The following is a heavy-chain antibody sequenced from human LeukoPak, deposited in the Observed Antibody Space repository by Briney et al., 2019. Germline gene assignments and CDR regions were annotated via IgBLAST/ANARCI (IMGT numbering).Heavy chain of an antibody. D-gene: IGHD5-18*01. J-gene: IGHJ4*02. V-gene: IGHV3-20*04. CDR1: GFSFDDYG. CDR3: AKDSRRWVDTERFFDY. Sequence: GGSLRLSCAVSGFSFDDYGIGWVRQAPGKGLEWVSGINWNGGSTGYADSVKGRFTISRDNSKNTLYLQMNSLRAEDTAVYYCAKDSRRWVDTERFFDYWGQGTLVTVSS. CDR2: INWNGGST.